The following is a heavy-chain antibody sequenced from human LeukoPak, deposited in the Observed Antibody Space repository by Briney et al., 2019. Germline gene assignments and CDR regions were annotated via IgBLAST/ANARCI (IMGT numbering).Heavy chain of an antibody. CDR1: GASMSIYC. D-gene: IGHD1-26*01. CDR3: AKGGSYYDGDY. Sequence: PSETQSLTCTVSGASMSIYCWTWIRQVPGKGLEWIGNVYYSGSARYNPSLMGRATISIDTSKNTFSLKVTSMTAADTAVYFCAKGGSYYDGDYWGQGTLVTVSS. CDR2: VYYSGSA. V-gene: IGHV4-59*03. J-gene: IGHJ4*02.